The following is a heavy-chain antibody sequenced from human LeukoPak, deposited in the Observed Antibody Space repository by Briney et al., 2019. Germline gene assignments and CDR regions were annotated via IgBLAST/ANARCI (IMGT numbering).Heavy chain of an antibody. Sequence: ESGPTLGNPTQTLTLTCTFSGFSLSTSGVGVGWIRQPPGKALQWLALIYWDDEKYYSPSLKSRLSISRDTSRNQVVLTMTNMDPLDTGTYFCAHSYYFGSRSYYNVWFAPWGLGTLVSVSS. CDR2: IYWDDEK. D-gene: IGHD3-10*01. CDR3: AHSYYFGSRSYYNVWFAP. J-gene: IGHJ5*02. V-gene: IGHV2-5*02. CDR1: GFSLSTSGVG.